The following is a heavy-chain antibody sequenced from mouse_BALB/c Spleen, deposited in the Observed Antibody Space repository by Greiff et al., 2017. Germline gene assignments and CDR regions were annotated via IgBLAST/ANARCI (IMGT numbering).Heavy chain of an antibody. CDR1: GYAFSSYW. V-gene: IGHV1-80*01. D-gene: IGHD2-3*01. J-gene: IGHJ2*01. CDR2: IYPGDGDT. CDR3: ARGEAFYDGYFLFDY. Sequence: QVQLQQPGAELVKPGASVKLSCKASGYAFSSYWMNWVKQRPGQGLEWIGQIYPGDGDTNYNGKFKGKATLTADKSSSTAYMQLSSLTSEDSAVYFCARGEAFYDGYFLFDYWGQGTTLTVSS.